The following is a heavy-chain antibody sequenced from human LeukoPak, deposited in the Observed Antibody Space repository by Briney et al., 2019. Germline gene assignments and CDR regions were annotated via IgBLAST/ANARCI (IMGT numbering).Heavy chain of an antibody. CDR3: ARGLGSYDSSEHTWPMISF. J-gene: IGHJ4*02. Sequence: ASVKVSCKASGYTFTGYYMHWVRQAPGQGLEWMGWINPNSGGTNYAQKFQGRVTMTRDTSISTAYMELSSLRSEDTAVYYCARGLGSYDSSEHTWPMISFWGQGTQVTVSS. D-gene: IGHD3-22*01. V-gene: IGHV1-2*02. CDR1: GYTFTGYY. CDR2: INPNSGGT.